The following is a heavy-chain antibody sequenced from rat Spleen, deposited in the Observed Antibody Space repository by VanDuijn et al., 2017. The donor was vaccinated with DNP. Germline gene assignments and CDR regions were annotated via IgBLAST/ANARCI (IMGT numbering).Heavy chain of an antibody. J-gene: IGHJ3*01. D-gene: IGHD1-11*01. V-gene: IGHV6-8*01. CDR2: IKAKSNNYVT. CDR1: GITFSDAW. Sequence: EVQLVETGGSLVQPGKSLKLTCATSGITFSDAWMHWVHQSPDKQLEWVAQIKAKSNNYVTYYAESVKGRFTISRDDSESNIYLQMNNLKEEDTAIYYCTWEGPYNWFAYWGQGTLVTVSS. CDR3: TWEGPYNWFAY.